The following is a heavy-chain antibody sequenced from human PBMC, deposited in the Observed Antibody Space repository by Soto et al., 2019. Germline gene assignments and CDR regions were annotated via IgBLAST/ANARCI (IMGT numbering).Heavy chain of an antibody. J-gene: IGHJ6*02. CDR1: GGTFSSYA. CDR3: ARSAARPGDYYYGMDV. D-gene: IGHD6-25*01. V-gene: IGHV1-69*12. Sequence: QVQLVQSGAEVKKPGSSVKVSCKASGGTFSSYAISWVRQAPGQGLEWMGGVIPIFGTADYAQKFQGRATITADESTSTAYMELCSPRSEDTAVYYCARSAARPGDYYYGMDVWGQGTTVTVSS. CDR2: VIPIFGTA.